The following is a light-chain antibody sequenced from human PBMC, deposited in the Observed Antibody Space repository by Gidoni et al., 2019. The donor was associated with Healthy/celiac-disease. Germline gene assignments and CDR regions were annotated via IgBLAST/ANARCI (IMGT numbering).Light chain of an antibody. CDR2: GKN. Sequence: SSALTQDPAVSLSLGQTVRITCQGDSRRSYYPSWYQQKPGQAPVLVIYGKNNRPSGIPDRFSGSSSGNTASWNITGARAEDEDDYDCNSRDRSGNHLVFGTGTKVTVL. CDR3: NSRDRSGNHLV. V-gene: IGLV3-19*01. J-gene: IGLJ1*01. CDR1: SRRSYY.